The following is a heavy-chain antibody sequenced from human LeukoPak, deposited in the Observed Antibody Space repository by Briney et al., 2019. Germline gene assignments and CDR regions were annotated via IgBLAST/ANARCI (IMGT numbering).Heavy chain of an antibody. V-gene: IGHV1-69*04. D-gene: IGHD3-22*01. CDR1: GGTFSSYA. CDR3: GYDSSGYSLDVFNI. Sequence: SVKVSCKASGGTFSSYAISWVRQAPGQGLEWMGRIIPIFGIANYAQKFQGRVTITADKSTSTAYMELSSLRSEDTAVYYCGYDSSGYSLDVFNIWAQGTMVTVSS. J-gene: IGHJ3*02. CDR2: IIPIFGIA.